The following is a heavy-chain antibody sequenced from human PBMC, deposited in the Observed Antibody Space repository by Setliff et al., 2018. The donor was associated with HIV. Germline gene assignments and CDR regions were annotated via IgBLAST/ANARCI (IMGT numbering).Heavy chain of an antibody. Sequence: GGSLRLSCAASGFTFSSYSMNWVRQAPGKGLEWVSVISSGGEIMFYADPVKGRFTISRDNSKNTLYLQMISLRADDTAVYYCASIELAAMVPVDYWGQGTLVTVAS. CDR3: ASIELAAMVPVDY. V-gene: IGHV3-23*01. D-gene: IGHD5-18*01. CDR2: ISSGGEIM. CDR1: GFTFSSYS. J-gene: IGHJ4*02.